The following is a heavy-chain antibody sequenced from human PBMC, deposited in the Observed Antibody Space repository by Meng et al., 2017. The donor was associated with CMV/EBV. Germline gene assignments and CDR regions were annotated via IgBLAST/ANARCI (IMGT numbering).Heavy chain of an antibody. Sequence: QAQVHETGPCLHEPSQSLSLTCTVSGGSISSGDYYWSWIRQPPGKGLEWIGYIYYSGSTYYNPSLKSRVTISVDTSKNQFSLKLSSVTAADTAVYYCARVYCSGGSCYGNWFDPWGQGTLVTVSS. D-gene: IGHD2-15*01. V-gene: IGHV4-30-4*08. CDR3: ARVYCSGGSCYGNWFDP. CDR1: GGSISSGDYY. CDR2: IYYSGST. J-gene: IGHJ5*02.